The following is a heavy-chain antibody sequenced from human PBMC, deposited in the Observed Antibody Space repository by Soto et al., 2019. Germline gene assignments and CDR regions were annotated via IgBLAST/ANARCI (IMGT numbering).Heavy chain of an antibody. D-gene: IGHD2-2*01. V-gene: IGHV3-30-3*01. J-gene: IGHJ6*02. Sequence: GGSLRLSCAASGFTFSRYAMHWVRQGLGKGLEWVAVISYDGSNKYYADSVKGRFTISRDNSKNTLYLQMNSLRAEDTAVYYCARGVVPAAVADYYYYGMDVWGQGTTVTVSS. CDR1: GFTFSRYA. CDR3: ARGVVPAAVADYYYYGMDV. CDR2: ISYDGSNK.